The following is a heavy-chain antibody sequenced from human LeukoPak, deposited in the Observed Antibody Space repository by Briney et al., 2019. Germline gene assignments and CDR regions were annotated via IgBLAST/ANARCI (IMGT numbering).Heavy chain of an antibody. D-gene: IGHD4-17*01. V-gene: IGHV1-8*01. CDR2: MNPNSGNT. Sequence: ASVKVSCKASGYTFTSYDVNWVRQATGQGLEWMGWMNPNSGNTGYAQKFQGRVTMTRNTSISTAYMELSSLRSEDTAVYYCARDYGDYDFWFDPWGQGTLVTVSS. J-gene: IGHJ5*02. CDR3: ARDYGDYDFWFDP. CDR1: GYTFTSYD.